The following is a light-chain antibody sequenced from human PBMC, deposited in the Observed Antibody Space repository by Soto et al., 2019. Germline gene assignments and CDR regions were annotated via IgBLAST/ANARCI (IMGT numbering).Light chain of an antibody. CDR3: LSYSSSTSPYV. Sequence: QSVLTQPPSVSGAPGQRVTISCTGSSSNIGAGYDVHWYQQLPGTAPKLLIYGNSNRPSGVPDRFSGSKSGNTASLTISGLQAEDEADYYCLSYSSSTSPYVLGTATKVTVL. CDR1: SSNIGAGYD. CDR2: GNS. V-gene: IGLV1-40*01. J-gene: IGLJ1*01.